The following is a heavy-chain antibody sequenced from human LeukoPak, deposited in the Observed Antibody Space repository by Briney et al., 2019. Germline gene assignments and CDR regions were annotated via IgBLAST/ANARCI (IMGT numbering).Heavy chain of an antibody. J-gene: IGHJ4*02. CDR2: FNPNSGGT. CDR3: ARDPKTPYYDSSGPLDY. Sequence: GASVKVSCKASGYIFTGYYMHWVRQAPGPGLEWMGWFNPNSGGTNYAQKFQGRVTMTRDTSISTAYMELSRLRSDDTAVYYCARDPKTPYYDSSGPLDYWGQGTLVTVSS. V-gene: IGHV1-2*02. CDR1: GYIFTGYY. D-gene: IGHD3-22*01.